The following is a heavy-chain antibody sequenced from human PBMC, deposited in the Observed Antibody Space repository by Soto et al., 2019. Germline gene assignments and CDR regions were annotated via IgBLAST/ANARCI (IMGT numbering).Heavy chain of an antibody. CDR3: ARDPAEPTVYYYYYGMDV. CDR1: GFTFSSYA. D-gene: IGHD4-4*01. CDR2: ISYDGSNK. J-gene: IGHJ6*02. Sequence: GGSLRLSCAASGFTFSSYAMHWVRQAPGKGLEWVAVISYDGSNKYYADSVKGRFTISRDNSKNTLYLQMNSLRAEDTAVYYCARDPAEPTVYYYYYGMDVWGQGTTVTVSS. V-gene: IGHV3-30-3*01.